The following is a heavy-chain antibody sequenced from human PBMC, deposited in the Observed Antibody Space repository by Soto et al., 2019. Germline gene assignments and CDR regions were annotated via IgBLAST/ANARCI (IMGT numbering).Heavy chain of an antibody. V-gene: IGHV1-2*04. CDR3: AKVADYVY. CDR2: INAHTGDT. D-gene: IGHD4-17*01. CDR1: GYIFTYYF. J-gene: IGHJ4*02. Sequence: QVQLVQAGAEVKKPGASVKVSCKASGYIFTYYFMHWVGQAPGQGPEWMGSINAHTGDTDYAQKFRGSVTLTSDTSISTAYLVLSSLKSDYTALYYCAKVADYVYWGQGTRVTVAS.